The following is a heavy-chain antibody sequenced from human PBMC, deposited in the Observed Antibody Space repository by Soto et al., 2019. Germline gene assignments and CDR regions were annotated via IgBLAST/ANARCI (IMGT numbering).Heavy chain of an antibody. CDR3: ARDPLATVTTRWFDP. CDR1: GYTFTSYG. Sequence: ASVKVSCKASGYTFTSYGISWVRQAPGQGLEWMGWISAYNGNTNYAQKLQGRVTMTTDTSTSTAYMELRSLRSDDTAVYYCARDPLATVTTRWFDPWGQGTLVTVSS. D-gene: IGHD4-17*01. CDR2: ISAYNGNT. V-gene: IGHV1-18*01. J-gene: IGHJ5*02.